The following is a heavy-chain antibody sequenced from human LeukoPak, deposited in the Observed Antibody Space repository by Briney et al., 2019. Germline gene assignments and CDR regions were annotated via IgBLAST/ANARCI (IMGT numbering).Heavy chain of an antibody. J-gene: IGHJ6*03. CDR1: GGTFSSYA. CDR3: AGSKVDTVYYYYMDV. D-gene: IGHD5-18*01. CDR2: IIPIFGTA. Sequence: SVKVSCKASGGTFSSYAISWVRQAPGQGLEWMGGIIPIFGTANYAQKYQGRVTITTDESTSTAYMELSSLRSEDTAVYYCAGSKVDTVYYYYMDVWGKGTTVTVSS. V-gene: IGHV1-69*05.